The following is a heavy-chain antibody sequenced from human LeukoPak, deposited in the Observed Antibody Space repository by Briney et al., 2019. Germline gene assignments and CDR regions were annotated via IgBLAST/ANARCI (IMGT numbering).Heavy chain of an antibody. Sequence: GGSLRLSCAASGFTFSSYGLHWVRQAPGKGLEWVAFIRYDGSNKYYADSVKGRFTISRDNSKNTLYLQMNSLRAEDTAVYYCANDGYCSSTSWYTWAFDIWGQGTMVTVSS. D-gene: IGHD2-2*02. J-gene: IGHJ3*02. CDR1: GFTFSSYG. CDR2: IRYDGSNK. CDR3: ANDGYCSSTSWYTWAFDI. V-gene: IGHV3-30*02.